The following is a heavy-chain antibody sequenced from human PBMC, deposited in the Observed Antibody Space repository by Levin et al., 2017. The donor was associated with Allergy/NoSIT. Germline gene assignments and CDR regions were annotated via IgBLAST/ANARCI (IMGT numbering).Heavy chain of an antibody. CDR1: GYTFTSYY. CDR2: INPSGGST. D-gene: IGHD6-13*01. J-gene: IGHJ4*02. CDR3: ARDLAAAGREFDY. Sequence: GESLKISCKASGYTFTSYYMHWVRQAPGQGLEWMGIINPSGGSTSYAQKFQGRVTMTRDTSTSTVYMELSSLRSEDTAVYYCARDLAAAGREFDYWGQGTLVTVSS. V-gene: IGHV1-46*01.